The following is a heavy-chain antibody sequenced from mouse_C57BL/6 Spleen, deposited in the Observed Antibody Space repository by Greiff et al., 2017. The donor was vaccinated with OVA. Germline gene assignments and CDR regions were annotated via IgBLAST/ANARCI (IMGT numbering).Heavy chain of an antibody. V-gene: IGHV1-82*01. J-gene: IGHJ2*01. Sequence: VQLQQSGPELVKPGASVKISCKASGYAFISSWMNWVKQRPGKGLEWIGRIYPGDGDTNYNGKFKGKATLTADKSSSTAYMQLSSLTSEDSAVYFCARFPTNLNYFDYWGQGTTLTVSS. D-gene: IGHD2-10*01. CDR2: IYPGDGDT. CDR3: ARFPTNLNYFDY. CDR1: GYAFISSW.